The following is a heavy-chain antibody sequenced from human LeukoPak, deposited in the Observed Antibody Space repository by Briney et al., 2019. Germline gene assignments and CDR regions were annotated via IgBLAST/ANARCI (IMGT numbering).Heavy chain of an antibody. CDR1: GGSISSYY. CDR2: MYASGST. V-gene: IGHV4-4*07. Sequence: KSSETLSLTCTVSGGSISSYYWSWIRQPAGKGLEWIGSMYASGSTNYNPSLKSRLTMSVDTSKNQFSLRVTSVTAADTAVYYCARGGDLGYWGQGTLVTVSS. D-gene: IGHD7-27*01. CDR3: ARGGDLGY. J-gene: IGHJ4*02.